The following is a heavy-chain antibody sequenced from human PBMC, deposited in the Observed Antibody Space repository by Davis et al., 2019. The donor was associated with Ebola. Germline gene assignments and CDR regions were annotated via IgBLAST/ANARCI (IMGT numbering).Heavy chain of an antibody. J-gene: IGHJ4*02. CDR2: IRSKANSYAT. V-gene: IGHV3-73*01. CDR1: GFTFSGSA. D-gene: IGHD6-19*01. CDR3: TTDRRGSGWY. Sequence: PGGSLRLSCAASGFTFSGSAMHWVRQASGKGLEWVGRIRSKANSYATAYAASVKGRFTTSRDDSKNTLYLQMNSLKTEDTAVYYCTTDRRGSGWYWGQGTLVTVSS.